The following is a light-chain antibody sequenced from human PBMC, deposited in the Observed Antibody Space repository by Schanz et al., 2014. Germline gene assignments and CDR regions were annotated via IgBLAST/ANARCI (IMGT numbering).Light chain of an antibody. CDR3: SSYTSIGTRV. J-gene: IGLJ3*02. Sequence: QSALTQPPSVSGSPGQSVTISCTGTSSDVGGYDYVSWYQQHPGKAPKVMIYDVNNRPSGVSNRFSGSKSGNTASLTISGLQAEDEADYYCSSYTSIGTRVFGGGTKVTVL. V-gene: IGLV2-14*01. CDR1: SSDVGGYDY. CDR2: DVN.